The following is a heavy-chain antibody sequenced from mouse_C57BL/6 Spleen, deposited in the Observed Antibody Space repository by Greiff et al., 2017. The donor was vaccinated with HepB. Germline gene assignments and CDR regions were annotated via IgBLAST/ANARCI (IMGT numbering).Heavy chain of an antibody. CDR3: AREGTAQATSWFAY. CDR1: GFTFSSYA. J-gene: IGHJ3*01. V-gene: IGHV5-4*01. Sequence: EVQVVESGGGLVKPGGSLKLSCAASGFTFSSYAMSWVRQTPEKRLEWVATISDGGSYTYYPDNVKGRFTISRDNAKNNLYLQMSHLKSEDTAMYYCAREGTAQATSWFAYWGQGTLVTVSA. D-gene: IGHD3-2*02. CDR2: ISDGGSYT.